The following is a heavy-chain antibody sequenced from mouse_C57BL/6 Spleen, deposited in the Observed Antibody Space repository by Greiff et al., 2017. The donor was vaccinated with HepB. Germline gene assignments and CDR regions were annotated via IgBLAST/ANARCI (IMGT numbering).Heavy chain of an antibody. J-gene: IGHJ3*01. CDR2: IYPGSGNT. D-gene: IGHD4-1*01. Sequence: VQLQQSGAELVRPGASVKLSCKASGYTFTDYYINWVKQRPGQGLEWIARIYPGSGNTYYNEKFKGKATLTAEKSSSTAYMQLSSLTSEDSAVYFCARSETGTGGFAYWGQGTLVTVSA. V-gene: IGHV1-76*01. CDR3: ARSETGTGGFAY. CDR1: GYTFTDYY.